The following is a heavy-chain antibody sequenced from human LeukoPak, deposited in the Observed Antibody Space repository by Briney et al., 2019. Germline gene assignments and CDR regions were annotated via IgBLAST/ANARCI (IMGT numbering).Heavy chain of an antibody. V-gene: IGHV4-4*07. CDR1: GGSISSYY. D-gene: IGHD3-22*01. J-gene: IGHJ4*02. CDR3: ARARSTYYYDSSGYVLDY. CDR2: IYTSGST. Sequence: PSETLSLTCTVSGGSISSYYWSWIRQPAGKGLEWIGRIYTSGSTNYNPSLKSRVTMSVDTSKNQFSLKLSSVTAADTAVYYCARARSTYYYDSSGYVLDYWGQGTLVTVSS.